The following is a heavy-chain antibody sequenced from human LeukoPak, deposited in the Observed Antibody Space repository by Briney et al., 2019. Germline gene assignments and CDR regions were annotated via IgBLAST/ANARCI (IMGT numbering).Heavy chain of an antibody. J-gene: IGHJ6*04. Sequence: SETLSLTCTVSGGSISSSSYYWGWIRQPPGKGLEWIGSIYYSGSTYYNPSLKSRVTISVDTSKNQFSLKLSSVTAADTAVYYCARDRIAAAGTRNYYYGMDVWGKGTTVTVSS. V-gene: IGHV4-39*07. CDR1: GGSISSSSYY. CDR2: IYYSGST. D-gene: IGHD6-13*01. CDR3: ARDRIAAAGTRNYYYGMDV.